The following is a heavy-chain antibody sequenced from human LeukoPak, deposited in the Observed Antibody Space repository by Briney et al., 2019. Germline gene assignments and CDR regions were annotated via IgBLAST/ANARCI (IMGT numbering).Heavy chain of an antibody. D-gene: IGHD1-26*01. CDR2: IYYSGST. CDR1: GGSISSSSYY. V-gene: IGHV4-39*07. CDR3: ARDFTDSGSSLVYYYYYYMDV. Sequence: SETLSLTCTVSGGSISSSSYYWGWIRQPPGKGLEWIGRIYYSGSTYYNPSLKSRVTISVDTSKNQFSLKLSSVTAADTAVYYCARDFTDSGSSLVYYYYYYMDVWGKGTTVTVPS. J-gene: IGHJ6*03.